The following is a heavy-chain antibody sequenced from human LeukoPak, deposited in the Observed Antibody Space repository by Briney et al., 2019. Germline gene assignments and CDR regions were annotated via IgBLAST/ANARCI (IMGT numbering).Heavy chain of an antibody. CDR3: ANDGGYCSGGSCYNWRGDFDY. V-gene: IGHV3-23*01. J-gene: IGHJ4*02. D-gene: IGHD2-15*01. CDR1: GFTFSSYA. Sequence: GGSLRLSCAASGFTFSSYAMSWVRQAPGKGLEWVSAISGSGGGTYYADSVKGRFTISRDNSKNTLYLQMNSLRAEDTTVYYYANDGGYCSGGSCYNWRGDFDYWGQGTLVTVSS. CDR2: ISGSGGGT.